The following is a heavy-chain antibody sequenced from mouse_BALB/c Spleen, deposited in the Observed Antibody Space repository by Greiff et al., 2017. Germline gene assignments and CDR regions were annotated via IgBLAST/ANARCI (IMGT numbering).Heavy chain of an antibody. CDR1: GYSFTGYT. V-gene: IGHV1-18*01. CDR2: INPYNGGT. Sequence: EVMLVESGPELVKPGASMKISCKASGYSFTGYTMNWVKQSHGKNLEWIGLINPYNGGTSYNQKFKSKATLTVDKSSSTAYMELLSLTSEDSAVYYCARDYGSSYFDYWGQGTTLTVSS. D-gene: IGHD1-1*01. CDR3: ARDYGSSYFDY. J-gene: IGHJ2*01.